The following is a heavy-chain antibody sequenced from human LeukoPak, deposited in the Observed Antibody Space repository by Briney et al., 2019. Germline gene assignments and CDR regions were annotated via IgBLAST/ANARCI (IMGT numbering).Heavy chain of an antibody. V-gene: IGHV4-59*01. J-gene: IGHJ4*02. CDR2: VHHSGST. CDR3: VRGNFYPDGRGYQADFGD. Sequence: SETLPLTCSVSGDSMSDKYWTWIRQPPGKGLEWIGNVHHSGSTNYNPSLKRRVTVSLDTSKSQFSLKLTSVTGADTAMYYCVRGNFYPDGRGYQADFGDWGQGTLVTVS. CDR1: GDSMSDKY. D-gene: IGHD3-22*01.